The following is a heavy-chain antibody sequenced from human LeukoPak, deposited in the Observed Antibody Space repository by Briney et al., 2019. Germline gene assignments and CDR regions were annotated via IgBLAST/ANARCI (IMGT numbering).Heavy chain of an antibody. J-gene: IGHJ4*02. Sequence: GGSLRLSCAASGFPFSNSWMHWVRQAPGKGLVWVSRINSDGSTRDYADSVRGRFTISRDNAKNTVYLQMNSLRAEDTAVYYCAAMAWGWGQGTLVTVSS. CDR3: AAMAWG. D-gene: IGHD1-26*01. V-gene: IGHV3-74*01. CDR1: GFPFSNSW. CDR2: INSDGSTR.